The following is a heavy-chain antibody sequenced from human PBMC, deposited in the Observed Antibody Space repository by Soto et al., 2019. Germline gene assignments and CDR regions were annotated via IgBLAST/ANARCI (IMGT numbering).Heavy chain of an antibody. J-gene: IGHJ4*02. CDR3: ARDLYSSGPDY. CDR2: ISYDGSNK. CDR1: GFTFSIYA. V-gene: IGHV3-30-3*01. D-gene: IGHD6-19*01. Sequence: PVGSLGLSCAASGFTFSIYAMHWVRQAPGKGLEWVAVISYDGSNKYYADSVKGRFTISRDNSKSTLYLQMNSLRAEDTAVYYCARDLYSSGPDYWGQGTLVTVSS.